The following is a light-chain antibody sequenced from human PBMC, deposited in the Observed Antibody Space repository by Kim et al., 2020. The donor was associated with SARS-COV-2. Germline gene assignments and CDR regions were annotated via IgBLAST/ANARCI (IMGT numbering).Light chain of an antibody. CDR3: LQYSSYPHT. CDR2: AAS. V-gene: IGKV1-17*03. CDR1: QGISNY. Sequence: DIQMTQSPSAMSASVGDRVTITCRASQGISNYVAWFQQKPGEVPKRLIYAASSLQSGVPSRFSGSGSRTEFTLTISSLQPEDSATYYCLQYSSYPHTFGGGTKVEIK. J-gene: IGKJ4*01.